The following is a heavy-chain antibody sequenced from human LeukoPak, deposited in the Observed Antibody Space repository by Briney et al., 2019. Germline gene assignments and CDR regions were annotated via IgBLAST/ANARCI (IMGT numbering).Heavy chain of an antibody. V-gene: IGHV1-18*01. CDR3: AREAVTIFGLVRTQTPKGPHRFDP. CDR1: GYSFTNYG. Sequence: ASVKVSCKTSGYSFTNYGITWVRQAPGQGLEWMGWISGYNSKPFYAQNFQGRVTMTTDTSTTTAYMELTSLRSDDTAVYYCAREAVTIFGLVRTQTPKGPHRFDPWGQGTLVTVSS. J-gene: IGHJ5*02. D-gene: IGHD3-3*01. CDR2: ISGYNSKP.